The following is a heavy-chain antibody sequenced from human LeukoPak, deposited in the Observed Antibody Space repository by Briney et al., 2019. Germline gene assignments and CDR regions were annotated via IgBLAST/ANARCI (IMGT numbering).Heavy chain of an antibody. CDR2: ISTDGSQT. CDR3: AKGAPGIVVVIMPHDAFDI. D-gene: IGHD3-22*01. CDR1: GFTFSNYW. V-gene: IGHV3-74*01. Sequence: QPGGSLRLSCAASGFTFSNYWMHWVRQAPGKGLMWVSQISTDGSQTFYADSVKGRFTISRDNAKNTLFLQMDSLRAEDTAVYYCAKGAPGIVVVIMPHDAFDIWGQGTMVTVSS. J-gene: IGHJ3*02.